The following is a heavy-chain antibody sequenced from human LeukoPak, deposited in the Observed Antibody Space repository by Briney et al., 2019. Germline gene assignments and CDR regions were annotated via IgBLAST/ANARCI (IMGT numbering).Heavy chain of an antibody. J-gene: IGHJ4*02. V-gene: IGHV4-30-2*01. Sequence: SQTLSLTCAVSGGSISSGGYSWSWIRQPPGKGLEWIGYIYHSGSTYYNPSLKSRVTISVDRSKNQFSLKLSSVTAADTAVYYCARRGSYLQGFDYWGQGTLVTVSP. CDR3: ARRGSYLQGFDY. D-gene: IGHD1-26*01. CDR1: GGSISSGGYS. CDR2: IYHSGST.